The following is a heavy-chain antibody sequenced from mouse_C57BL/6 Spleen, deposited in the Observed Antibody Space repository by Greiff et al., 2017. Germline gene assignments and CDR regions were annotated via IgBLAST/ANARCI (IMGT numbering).Heavy chain of an antibody. J-gene: IGHJ3*01. CDR3: TRPRSFAY. Sequence: QVQLQQSGAELVRPGASVTLSCKASGYTFTDYEMHWVKQTPVHGLEWIGAIDPETGGTAYNQKFKGKAILTADKSSSTAYMELRSLTSEDTAVNYCTRPRSFAYWGPGTMVTVSA. D-gene: IGHD3-1*01. CDR2: IDPETGGT. V-gene: IGHV1-15*01. CDR1: GYTFTDYE.